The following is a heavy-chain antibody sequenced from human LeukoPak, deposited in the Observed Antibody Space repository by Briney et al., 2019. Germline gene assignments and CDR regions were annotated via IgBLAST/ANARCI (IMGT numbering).Heavy chain of an antibody. V-gene: IGHV3-7*01. D-gene: IGHD1-14*01. CDR1: GFTFSDSW. Sequence: GGSLRLSCAASGFTFSDSWMSWVRQAPGKGLEWVANMNQDGSEKDYVDSVKGRFTISRDNARNTLYLQMNSLRAEDTAVYYCAKDEPALDYWGQGTLVTVSS. J-gene: IGHJ4*02. CDR3: AKDEPALDY. CDR2: MNQDGSEK.